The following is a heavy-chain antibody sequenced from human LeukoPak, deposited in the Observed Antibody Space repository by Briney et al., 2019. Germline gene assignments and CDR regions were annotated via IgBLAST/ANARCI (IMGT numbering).Heavy chain of an antibody. V-gene: IGHV4-61*02. Sequence: PSETLSLTCTVSGGSISSGSYYWSWIRQPAGKGLEWIGRIYTSGSTNYNPSLKSRVTISVDTSKNQFSLKLSSVTAADTAVYYCVGTYDILTGCTPYFDYWGQGTLVTVSS. CDR3: VGTYDILTGCTPYFDY. J-gene: IGHJ4*02. CDR1: GGSISSGSYY. D-gene: IGHD3-9*01. CDR2: IYTSGST.